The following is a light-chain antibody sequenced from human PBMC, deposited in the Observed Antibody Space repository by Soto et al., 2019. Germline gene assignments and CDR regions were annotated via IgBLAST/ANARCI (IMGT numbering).Light chain of an antibody. J-gene: IGLJ3*02. CDR2: SNN. CDR1: SSNIGSNY. CDR3: AAWDDSLSGWV. V-gene: IGLV1-47*02. Sequence: QPVLTQPPSASGTPGQRVTISCSGSSSNIGSNYVYWYQQLPGTAPKLLICSNNQRPSGVPDRFSGSKSGTSASLAISGLRSEDGADYYCAAWDDSLSGWVFGGGTKVTVL.